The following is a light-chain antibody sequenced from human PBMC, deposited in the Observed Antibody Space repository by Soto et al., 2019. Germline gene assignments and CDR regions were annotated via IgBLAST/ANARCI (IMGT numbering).Light chain of an antibody. CDR3: QQSYSTPPT. CDR1: QSINSY. J-gene: IGKJ1*01. Sequence: DIPMTQSPSSLSASVGDRVTITCRASQSINSYLNWYQRKPGKAPKLLIYAASTLVSGVPSRFSGSGSGTDFTLTISSLQPEDFATYYCQQSYSTPPTFGRGTKVEIK. CDR2: AAS. V-gene: IGKV1-39*01.